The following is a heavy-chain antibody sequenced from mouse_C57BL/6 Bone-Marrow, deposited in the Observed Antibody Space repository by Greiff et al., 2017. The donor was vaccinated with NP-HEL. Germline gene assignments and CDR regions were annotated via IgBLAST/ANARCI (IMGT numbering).Heavy chain of an antibody. CDR3: ARMGLLWLRLNYFDY. Sequence: EVQLQQSVAELVRPGASVKLSCTASGFNIKNTYMHWVKQRPEQGLEWIGRIDPANGNTKYAPKFQGKATITADTSSNTAYLQRSSLSSEDTAIYYCARMGLLWLRLNYFDYWGQGTTLTVSS. V-gene: IGHV14-3*01. CDR2: IDPANGNT. CDR1: GFNIKNTY. J-gene: IGHJ2*01. D-gene: IGHD2-2*01.